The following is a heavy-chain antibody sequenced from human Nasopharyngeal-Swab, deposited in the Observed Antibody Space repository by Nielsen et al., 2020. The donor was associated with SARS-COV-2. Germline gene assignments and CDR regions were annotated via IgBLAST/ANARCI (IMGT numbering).Heavy chain of an antibody. CDR3: ARDRVLLWFRETKGYYYYGMDV. J-gene: IGHJ6*02. CDR2: IIPIFGTA. V-gene: IGHV1-69*01. Sequence: WVRQAPGQGLEWMGGIIPIFGTANYAQKFQGRVTITADESTSTAYMELSSLRSEDTAVYYCARDRVLLWFRETKGYYYYGMDVWGQGTTVTVSS. D-gene: IGHD3-10*01.